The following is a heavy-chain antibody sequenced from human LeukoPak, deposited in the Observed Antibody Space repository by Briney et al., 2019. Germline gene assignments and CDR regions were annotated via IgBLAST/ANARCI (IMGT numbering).Heavy chain of an antibody. D-gene: IGHD6-13*01. Sequence: ASVKVSCKASGYTFTGYYMHWVRQAPGQGLEWMGWINPNSGSTNYAQKFQGWVTMTRDTSISTAYMELSRLRSDDTAVYYCARDGSSSWYAFWDYWGQGTLVTVSS. V-gene: IGHV1-2*04. CDR3: ARDGSSSWYAFWDY. J-gene: IGHJ4*02. CDR1: GYTFTGYY. CDR2: INPNSGST.